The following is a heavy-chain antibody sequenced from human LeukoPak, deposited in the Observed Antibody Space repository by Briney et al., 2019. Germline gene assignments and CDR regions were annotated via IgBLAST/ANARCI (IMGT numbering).Heavy chain of an antibody. CDR3: AKAPPSSWTPFDY. CDR1: GFIFSVYA. J-gene: IGHJ4*02. CDR2: ISGSGGST. D-gene: IGHD2-2*01. V-gene: IGHV3-23*01. Sequence: PGGSLRLSCAASGFIFSVYAMSWVRQAPGKGLEWVSVISGSGGSTYYADSVKGRFTISRDNSKNTLYLQMNSLRAEDTAVYYCAKAPPSSWTPFDYWGQGTLVTVS.